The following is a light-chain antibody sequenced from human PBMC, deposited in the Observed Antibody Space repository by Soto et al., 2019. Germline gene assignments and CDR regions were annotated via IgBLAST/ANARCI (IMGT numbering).Light chain of an antibody. CDR3: HQYGNSRYT. J-gene: IGKJ2*01. CDR2: DAV. V-gene: IGKV3D-20*01. CDR1: QRVANNY. Sequence: EIVLTQSPGALSLSPGERATLSCGASQRVANNYVAWYQQKPGLAPRLLIYDAVNRTTGIPDRFSGGGSGTHFTLTISSLEPEDVAVYYCHQYGNSRYTCGQGTKVQIK.